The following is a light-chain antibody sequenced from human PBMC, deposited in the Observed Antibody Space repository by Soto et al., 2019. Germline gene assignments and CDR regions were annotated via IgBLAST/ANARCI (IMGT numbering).Light chain of an antibody. Sequence: DIQMTQSPSTLSASVGDRVIITCRASQSISSWLAWYQQKPGKAPDLLIYRASTLKTGIPSRFSGSGYGTEFTLTISSLQPDDFATYYCQQYDRASWTFGPGTKVEIK. CDR2: RAS. J-gene: IGKJ1*01. CDR1: QSISSW. V-gene: IGKV1-5*03. CDR3: QQYDRASWT.